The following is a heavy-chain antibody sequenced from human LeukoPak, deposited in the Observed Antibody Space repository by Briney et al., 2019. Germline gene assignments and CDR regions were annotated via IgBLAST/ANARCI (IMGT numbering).Heavy chain of an antibody. J-gene: IGHJ4*02. CDR2: IYYSGST. D-gene: IGHD2-21*02. CDR1: GGSISSYY. V-gene: IGHV4-59*12. Sequence: SETLSLTCTVSGGSISSYYWSWIRQPPGKGLEWIGYIYYSGSTNYNPSLKSRVTISVDTSKNQFSLKLSSVTAADTAVYYCARRSLVVVTAKGAYFDYWGQGTLVTVSS. CDR3: ARRSLVVVTAKGAYFDY.